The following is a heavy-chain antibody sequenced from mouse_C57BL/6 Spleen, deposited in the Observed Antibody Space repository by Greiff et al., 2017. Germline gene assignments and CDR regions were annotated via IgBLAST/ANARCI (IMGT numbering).Heavy chain of an antibody. J-gene: IGHJ2*01. CDR3: ARSRDGYSLYYFDY. CDR2: IDPSDSYT. D-gene: IGHD2-3*01. V-gene: IGHV1-59*01. CDR1: GYTFTSYW. Sequence: QVQLQQPGAELVRPGTSVKLSCKASGYTFTSYWMHWVKQRPGQGLEWIGVIDPSDSYTNYNQKFKGKATLTVDTSSSTAYMQLSSLTSEDSAVYYCARSRDGYSLYYFDYWGQGTTLTVSS.